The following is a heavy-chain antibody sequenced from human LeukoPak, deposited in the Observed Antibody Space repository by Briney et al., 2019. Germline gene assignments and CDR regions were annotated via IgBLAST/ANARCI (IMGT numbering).Heavy chain of an antibody. D-gene: IGHD2-2*01. J-gene: IGHJ4*02. CDR3: AREASYSASWWYFDH. CDR1: GFTVSTKY. V-gene: IGHV3-66*01. CDR2: IYDGGSA. Sequence: GGSLRLSCAASGFTVSTKYISWVGQAPGKGLEWVSVIYDGGSAYYADSVKGRFTVSRDNSKGKVYLQMNSLRLEDTAVHYCAREASYSASWWYFDHWGQGTLVTVSS.